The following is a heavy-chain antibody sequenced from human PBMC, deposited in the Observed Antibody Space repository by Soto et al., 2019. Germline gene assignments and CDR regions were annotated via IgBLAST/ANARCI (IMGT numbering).Heavy chain of an antibody. CDR3: ARGGWVKYSGSYYNFDY. J-gene: IGHJ4*02. CDR2: ISAYNGNT. Sequence: ASVKVSCKASGGTFSSYAISWVRQAPGQGLEWMGWISAYNGNTNYAQKLQGRVTMTTDTSTSTAYMELRSLRSDDTAVYYCARGGWVKYSGSYYNFDYWGQGTLVTVSS. CDR1: GGTFSSYA. V-gene: IGHV1-18*01. D-gene: IGHD1-26*01.